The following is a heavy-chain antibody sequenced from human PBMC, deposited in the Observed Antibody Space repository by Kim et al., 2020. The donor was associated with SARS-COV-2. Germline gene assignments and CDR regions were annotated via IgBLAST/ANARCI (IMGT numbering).Heavy chain of an antibody. Sequence: NPSLKRRVTISVDTSRNQFSLKLSSVAAADTAVYYCARKLGIADRVWFGPWGQGTLVTVSS. V-gene: IGHV4-34*01. D-gene: IGHD6-6*01. J-gene: IGHJ5*02. CDR3: ARKLGIADRVWFGP.